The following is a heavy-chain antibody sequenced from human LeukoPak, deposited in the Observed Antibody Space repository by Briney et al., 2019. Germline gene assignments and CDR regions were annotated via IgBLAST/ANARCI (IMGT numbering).Heavy chain of an antibody. Sequence: SETLSLTCAVSGYSISSGYYWGWIRQPPGKGLEWIGSIYYSGSTYYNPSLKSRVTISVDTSKNQFSLKLSSVTAADTAVYYCARHPEWLVSYFDYWGQGTLVTVSS. J-gene: IGHJ4*02. D-gene: IGHD6-19*01. V-gene: IGHV4-38-2*01. CDR3: ARHPEWLVSYFDY. CDR1: GYSISSGYY. CDR2: IYYSGST.